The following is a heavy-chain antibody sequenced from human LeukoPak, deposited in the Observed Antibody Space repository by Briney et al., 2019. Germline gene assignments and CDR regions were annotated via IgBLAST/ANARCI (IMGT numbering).Heavy chain of an antibody. J-gene: IGHJ5*02. CDR1: GYTFTSYD. CDR3: ARGRFPLYCGGDCYRAGWFDP. CDR2: MNPNSGNT. Sequence: ASVKVSCKASGYTFTSYDINWVRQATGQGLEWMGWMNPNSGNTGYAQKFQGRVTMTRNTSINTAYMELSSLRSEDTAVYYCARGRFPLYCGGDCYRAGWFDPWGQGTLVTVSS. V-gene: IGHV1-8*01. D-gene: IGHD2-21*01.